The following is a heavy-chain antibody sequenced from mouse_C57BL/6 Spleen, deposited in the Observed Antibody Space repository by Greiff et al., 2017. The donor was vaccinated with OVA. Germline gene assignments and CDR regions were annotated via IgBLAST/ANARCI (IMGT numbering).Heavy chain of an antibody. CDR2: INPNNGGI. Sequence: VQLQQSGPELVKPGASVKISCKASGYTFTDYSMNWVQQRHGKSLEWIGDINPNNGGISYNQKFKGKATLTVDKSSSTDYMELRSLTSEDSAVYCCARIYYDDDNPDYCGQGTTLTVSS. CDR3: ARIYYDDDNPDY. CDR1: GYTFTDYS. V-gene: IGHV1-26*01. J-gene: IGHJ2*01. D-gene: IGHD2-4*01.